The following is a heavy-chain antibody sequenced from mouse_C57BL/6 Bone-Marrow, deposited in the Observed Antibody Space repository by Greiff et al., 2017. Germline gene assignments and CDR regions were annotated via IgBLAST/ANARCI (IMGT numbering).Heavy chain of an antibody. CDR3: TAPLITTVVARDY. CDR1: GFTFSNYW. D-gene: IGHD1-1*01. Sequence: EVTLMESGGGLVQPGGSMKLSCVASGFTFSNYWMNWVRQSPEKGLEWVSQLRLKSDNYATPYAESVKGRFTISRDDSQSSVYLQMNNLRAEDTGIYYCTAPLITTVVARDYWGQGTTLTVSS. J-gene: IGHJ2*01. CDR2: LRLKSDNYAT. V-gene: IGHV6-3*01.